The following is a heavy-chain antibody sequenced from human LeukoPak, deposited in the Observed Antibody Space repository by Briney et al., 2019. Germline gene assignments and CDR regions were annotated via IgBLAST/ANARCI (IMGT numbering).Heavy chain of an antibody. Sequence: GGSLRLSCAASGFTFSDAWMTWVRQAPGKGLEWVGRIRRKTDGGTADYAAPVKGRFTISRDDSKNTLFLQMNSLKTEDSAVYYCTTLFLVDMPTNPDSWGQGTLVTVSS. CDR1: GFTFSDAW. V-gene: IGHV3-15*01. CDR3: TTLFLVDMPTNPDS. D-gene: IGHD5-24*01. CDR2: IRRKTDGGTA. J-gene: IGHJ4*02.